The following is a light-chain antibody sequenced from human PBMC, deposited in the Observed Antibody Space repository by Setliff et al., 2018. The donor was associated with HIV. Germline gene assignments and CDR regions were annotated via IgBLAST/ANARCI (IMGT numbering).Light chain of an antibody. CDR1: SSDVGGYNY. V-gene: IGLV2-8*01. Sequence: QSALAQPPSASGSPGQSVTISCTGTSSDVGGYNYVSWYQQHPGKAPQVMIYEVNKRPSGVPDRFSGSKSGNTASLTVSGLQADDEADYYCSSYAGSNNMIFGGGTKVTV. CDR3: SSYAGSNNMI. J-gene: IGLJ2*01. CDR2: EVN.